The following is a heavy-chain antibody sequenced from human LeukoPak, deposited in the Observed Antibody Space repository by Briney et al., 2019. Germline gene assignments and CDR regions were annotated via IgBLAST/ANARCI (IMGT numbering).Heavy chain of an antibody. CDR1: GYTFTGYY. J-gene: IGHJ4*02. Sequence: GASVKVSCKASGYTFTGYYMHWVRQAPGQGLEWMGWINPNSGGTNYAQKLQGRVTMTRDTSISTAYMELSRLRSDDTAVYYCARDLGGPRGFDYWGQGTLVTVSS. V-gene: IGHV1-2*02. CDR3: ARDLGGPRGFDY. D-gene: IGHD3-3*01. CDR2: INPNSGGT.